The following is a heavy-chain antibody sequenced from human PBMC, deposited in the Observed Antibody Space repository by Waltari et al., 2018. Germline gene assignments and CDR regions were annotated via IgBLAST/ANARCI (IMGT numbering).Heavy chain of an antibody. CDR1: GFTSSSYA. J-gene: IGHJ3*02. CDR2: ISYDGSNK. Sequence: QVQLVESGGGVVQPGRSLRLSCAASGFTSSSYAMPWVRQAPGQGLELVAVISYDGSNKYYADSVKGRFTISRDNSKNTLYLQMNSLRAEDTAVYYCARRGGYCSSTSCPGAFDIWAKGQWSPSLQ. CDR3: ARRGGYCSSTSCPGAFDI. D-gene: IGHD2-2*01. V-gene: IGHV3-30*04.